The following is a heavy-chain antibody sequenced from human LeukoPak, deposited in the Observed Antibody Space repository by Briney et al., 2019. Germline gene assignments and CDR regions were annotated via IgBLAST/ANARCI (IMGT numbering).Heavy chain of an antibody. CDR2: VYYSGTT. J-gene: IGHJ4*02. D-gene: IGHD3-22*01. Sequence: SETLSLTCTVSGGSISSYYWSWIRQPPGKGLEWIGYVYYSGTTKYNPSLKSGVIISVDTSKNQFSLKLSSVTAADTAVYYCARGYYDSSGYYGSWVYWGQGTLVTVSS. CDR1: GGSISSYY. CDR3: ARGYYDSSGYYGSWVY. V-gene: IGHV4-59*12.